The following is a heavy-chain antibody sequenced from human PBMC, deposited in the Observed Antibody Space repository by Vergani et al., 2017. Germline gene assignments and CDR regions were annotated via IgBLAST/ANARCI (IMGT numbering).Heavy chain of an antibody. CDR3: ARDRDILTGYHPLDY. CDR1: GFTFSSYS. Sequence: EVQLVESGGGLVQPGGSLRLSCAASGFTFSSYSMNWVRQAPGKGLEWVSYISSSSSTIYYADSVKGRFTISRDNAKNSLYLQMNSLRAEDTAVYYCARDRDILTGYHPLDYWGQGTLVTVSS. J-gene: IGHJ4*02. D-gene: IGHD3-9*01. V-gene: IGHV3-48*01. CDR2: ISSSSSTI.